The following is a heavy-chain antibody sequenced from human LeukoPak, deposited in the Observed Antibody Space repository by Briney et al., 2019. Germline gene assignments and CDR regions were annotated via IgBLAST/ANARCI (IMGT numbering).Heavy chain of an antibody. J-gene: IGHJ4*02. CDR2: IYHSGST. V-gene: IGHV4-30-2*01. CDR1: GGSISSGGYS. CDR3: ARRTGGSGQFDY. Sequence: SETLSLTCTVSGGSISSGGYSWSWIRQPPGKGLEWIGYIYHSGSTYYNPSLKSRVTISVDRSKNQFSLKLSSVTAADTAVYYCARRTGGSGQFDYWGQGTLVTVSS. D-gene: IGHD3-10*01.